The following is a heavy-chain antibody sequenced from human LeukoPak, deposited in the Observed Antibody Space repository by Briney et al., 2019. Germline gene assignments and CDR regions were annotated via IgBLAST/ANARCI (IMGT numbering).Heavy chain of an antibody. J-gene: IGHJ4*02. CDR2: IYSGGTT. V-gene: IGHV3-66*01. D-gene: IGHD5-18*01. Sequence: GGSLRLSCATSGFTFSDYYMSWVRQAPGKGLEWVSVIYSGGTTYYADSVKGRFTISRDNSKNTLHLQMNSLRAEDTAVYYCARDQYSYAHAAHWGQGTLVTVSS. CDR1: GFTFSDYY. CDR3: ARDQYSYAHAAH.